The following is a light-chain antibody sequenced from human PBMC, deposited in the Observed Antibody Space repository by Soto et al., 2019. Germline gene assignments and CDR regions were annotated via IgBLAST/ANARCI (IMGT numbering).Light chain of an antibody. CDR3: QQSYTTASIT. CDR1: QSISRN. J-gene: IGKJ5*01. CDR2: AAS. Sequence: DIQMTQSPSSLSASVGDRVTITCRASQSISRNLNWYQHKPGKAPKLLIYAASSLQNGVPSRFSVGGSGTEFDLSISSLQPEDFGTYYCQQSYTTASITFGQGTRLEIK. V-gene: IGKV1-39*01.